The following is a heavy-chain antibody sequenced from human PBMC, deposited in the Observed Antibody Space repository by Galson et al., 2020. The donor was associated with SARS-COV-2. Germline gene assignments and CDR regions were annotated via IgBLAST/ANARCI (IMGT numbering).Heavy chain of an antibody. CDR3: ARRRYSFYDSSGYDAFDI. CDR2: IFYSGTT. V-gene: IGHV4-39*01. Sequence: SETLSLTCTASGGTISSSSYYWGCMRQPTGKGLQWIGSIFYSGTTYYNPSLKSRVTMSVDTSKNQFSRKRGSVTAADTAVYYCARRRYSFYDSSGYDAFDIWGQGTMVTVSS. D-gene: IGHD3-22*01. CDR1: GGTISSSSYY. J-gene: IGHJ3*02.